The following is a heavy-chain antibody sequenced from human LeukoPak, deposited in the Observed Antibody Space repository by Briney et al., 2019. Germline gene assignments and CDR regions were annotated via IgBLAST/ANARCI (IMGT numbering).Heavy chain of an antibody. V-gene: IGHV3-11*01. D-gene: IGHD3-3*01. Sequence: PGGSLRLSCAASGFTVSSNYMSWVRQAAGKGLEWGSYISSSGSTIYYADSVKGRFTISRDNAKNSLYLQMNSLRAEDTAVYYCAKDLIVTIFSYYFDYWGQGTLVTVSS. J-gene: IGHJ4*02. CDR3: AKDLIVTIFSYYFDY. CDR2: ISSSGSTI. CDR1: GFTVSSNY.